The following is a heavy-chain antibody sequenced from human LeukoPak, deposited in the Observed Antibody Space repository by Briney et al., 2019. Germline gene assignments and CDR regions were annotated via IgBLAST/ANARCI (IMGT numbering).Heavy chain of an antibody. J-gene: IGHJ4*02. CDR1: GFTFSSYG. CDR2: ISYDGSNK. CDR3: ARAHNWNDRYYFDY. D-gene: IGHD1-20*01. V-gene: IGHV3-30*03. Sequence: GGSLRLSCAASGFTFSSYGMHWVRQAPGKGLEWVAVISYDGSNKYYADSVKGRFTISRDNSKNTLYLQMNSLRAEDTAVYYCARAHNWNDRYYFDYWGQGTLVTVSS.